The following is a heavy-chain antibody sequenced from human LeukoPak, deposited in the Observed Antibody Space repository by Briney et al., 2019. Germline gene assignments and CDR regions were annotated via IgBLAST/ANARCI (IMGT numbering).Heavy chain of an antibody. CDR2: INHSGST. Sequence: PSETLSLTCAVYGGSFSGYYWSWIRRPPGKGLEWIGEINHSGSTNYNPSLKSRVTISVDTSKNQFSLKLSSVTAADTAVYYCARGERVFFDDAFDIWGQGTMVTVSS. J-gene: IGHJ3*02. CDR1: GGSFSGYY. V-gene: IGHV4-34*01. D-gene: IGHD1-1*01. CDR3: ARGERVFFDDAFDI.